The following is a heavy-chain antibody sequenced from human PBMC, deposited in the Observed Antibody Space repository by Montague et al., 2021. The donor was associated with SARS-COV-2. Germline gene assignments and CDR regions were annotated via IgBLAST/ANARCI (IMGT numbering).Heavy chain of an antibody. CDR3: ARAERGSCGDGNCYQYFFNY. V-gene: IGHV6-1*01. D-gene: IGHD2-15*01. J-gene: IGHJ4*02. CDR1: GDSVSTNSGT. CDR2: TYYRSEWYS. Sequence: CAISGDSVSTNSGTWNWVRLSPSRGLEWLGRTYYRSEWYSDYSVSVKSRIGINPDTSKNQFSLQLNSVTPEDTAVYYCARAERGSCGDGNCYQYFFNYWGQGTLITVSS.